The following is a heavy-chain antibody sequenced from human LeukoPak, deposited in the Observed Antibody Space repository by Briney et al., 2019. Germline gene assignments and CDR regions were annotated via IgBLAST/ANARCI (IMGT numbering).Heavy chain of an antibody. CDR3: ARDGGGSLHGMDV. D-gene: IGHD2-15*01. Sequence: SETLSLTCTVSGGSISSYCWSWIRQRPGESLQWIGYICSSGSAYYNASLKSRVSMSTDTSNNQFSLKLNSVTAADTAVYYCARDGGGSLHGMDVWGQGTTVTVSS. CDR1: GGSISSYC. CDR2: ICSSGSA. J-gene: IGHJ6*02. V-gene: IGHV4-59*06.